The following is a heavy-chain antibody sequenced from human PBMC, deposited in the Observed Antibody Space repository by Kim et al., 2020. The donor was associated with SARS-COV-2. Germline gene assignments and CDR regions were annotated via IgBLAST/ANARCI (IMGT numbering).Heavy chain of an antibody. V-gene: IGHV4-34*01. D-gene: IGHD4-17*01. CDR3: ARGGYGDYGEPFDY. J-gene: IGHJ4*02. CDR1: GGSFSGYY. CDR2: INHSGST. Sequence: SETLSLTCAVYGGSFSGYYWSWIRQPPGKGLEWIGEINHSGSTNYNPSLKSRVTISVDTSKNQFSLKLSSVTAADTAVYYCARGGYGDYGEPFDYWGQGTLVTVSS.